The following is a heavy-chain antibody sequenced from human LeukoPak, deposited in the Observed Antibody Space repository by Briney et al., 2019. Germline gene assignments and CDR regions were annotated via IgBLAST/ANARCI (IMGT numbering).Heavy chain of an antibody. D-gene: IGHD3-9*01. CDR1: GFTFSSYA. J-gene: IGHJ6*02. CDR3: AKDPTYYDILTGYNYGMDV. V-gene: IGHV3-23*01. Sequence: GGSLRLSCAASGFTFSSYAMSWVRQAPGKGLEWVSAISGSGGSTYYADPVKGRFTISRDNSKTTLYLQMNSLRAEDTAVYYCAKDPTYYDILTGYNYGMDVWGQGTTVTVSS. CDR2: ISGSGGST.